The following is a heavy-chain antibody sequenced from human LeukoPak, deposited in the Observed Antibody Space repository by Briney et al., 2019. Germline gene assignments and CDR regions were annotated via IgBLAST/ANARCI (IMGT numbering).Heavy chain of an antibody. CDR2: LSHAGTN. D-gene: IGHD5-18*01. Sequence: KSSETLSLTCTVSGGSITSNSYSWGWIRQPPGKGLQWIVTLSHAGTNYYNPSLKSRVTMPVDRSKNQFSLKLTSVTATDTAVYYCARLRGGVQLWGDWGQGTLVTVSS. V-gene: IGHV4-39*01. J-gene: IGHJ4*02. CDR1: GGSITSNSYS. CDR3: ARLRGGVQLWGD.